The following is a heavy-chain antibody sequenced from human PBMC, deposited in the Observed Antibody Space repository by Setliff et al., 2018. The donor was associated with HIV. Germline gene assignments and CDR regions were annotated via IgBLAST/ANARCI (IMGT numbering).Heavy chain of an antibody. Sequence: SVKVSCKASGGTFSRNAISWVRQAPGQGLEWIGGITPIFGTPKYAQKFQGRVTITADESKSTAYLELSSLRSEDTAVYYCATAGEMATIGYSYYYMGVWGKGTTVTVSS. D-gene: IGHD3-10*01. CDR1: GGTFSRNA. CDR2: ITPIFGTP. V-gene: IGHV1-69*13. J-gene: IGHJ6*03. CDR3: ATAGEMATIGYSYYYMGV.